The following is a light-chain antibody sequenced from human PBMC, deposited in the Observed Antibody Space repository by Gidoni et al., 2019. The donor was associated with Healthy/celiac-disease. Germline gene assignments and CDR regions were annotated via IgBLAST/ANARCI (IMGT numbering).Light chain of an antibody. J-gene: IGKJ4*01. CDR2: GAS. V-gene: IGKV3-15*01. Sequence: EMVMTPSPSTLSVSPGERATLSCRASQSVSSNLAWYQQKPGQAPRRLIYGASTRATGIPARFSGSGSGTEFTLTISSLQSEDFAVYYCQQYNNWPPLTFGGGTKVEIK. CDR3: QQYNNWPPLT. CDR1: QSVSSN.